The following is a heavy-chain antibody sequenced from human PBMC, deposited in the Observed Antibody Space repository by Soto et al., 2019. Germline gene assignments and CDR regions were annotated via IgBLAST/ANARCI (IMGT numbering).Heavy chain of an antibody. Sequence: GASVKVSCKASGYTFTSYAMHWVRQAPGQRLEWMGWINAGNGNTKYSQKFQGRVTITRDTSASTAYMELSSLRSEDTAVYYCARGLGLYSGRDYWGQGTLVTVSS. V-gene: IGHV1-3*01. CDR1: GYTFTSYA. CDR2: INAGNGNT. D-gene: IGHD2-15*01. CDR3: ARGLGLYSGRDY. J-gene: IGHJ4*02.